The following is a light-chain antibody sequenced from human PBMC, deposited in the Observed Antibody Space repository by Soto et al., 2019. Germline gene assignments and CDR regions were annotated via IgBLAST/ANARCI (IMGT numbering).Light chain of an antibody. CDR3: QQYNKWPLT. Sequence: EIVMTQSPATLSVSPGERATLSCWASQSVYTTLAWYQQKPGQAPRLLIYGASTRATGIPARFSGTGSATEFTLPISSLQSEDSAVYYCQQYNKWPLTFGGGTKVEI. J-gene: IGKJ4*01. V-gene: IGKV3-15*01. CDR1: QSVYTT. CDR2: GAS.